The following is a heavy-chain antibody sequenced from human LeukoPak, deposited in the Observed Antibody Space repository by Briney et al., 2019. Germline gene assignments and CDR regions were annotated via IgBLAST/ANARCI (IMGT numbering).Heavy chain of an antibody. D-gene: IGHD1-26*01. Sequence: PSETLSLTCTVSGGSISSSSCYWGWIRQPPGKGLEWIGSIYYSGSTYYNPSLKSRVTISVDTSKNQFSLKLSSVTAADTAVYYCARQIVGATRVAFDYWGQGTLVTVSS. CDR3: ARQIVGATRVAFDY. J-gene: IGHJ4*02. CDR2: IYYSGST. V-gene: IGHV4-39*01. CDR1: GGSISSSSCY.